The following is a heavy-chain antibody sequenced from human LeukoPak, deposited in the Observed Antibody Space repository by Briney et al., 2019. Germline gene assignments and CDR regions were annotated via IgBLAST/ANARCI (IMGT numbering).Heavy chain of an antibody. D-gene: IGHD3-22*01. CDR2: ISGSGGST. Sequence: PGGSLRLSCAASGFTFSSYAMSWVRQAPGKGLEWVSAISGSGGSTYYADSVKGRFTISRDNSKNTLYLQMNSLRAEDTAVYYCAKIYDSSGYYYGSHFDYWGQGTLVTVSS. J-gene: IGHJ4*02. CDR3: AKIYDSSGYYYGSHFDY. CDR1: GFTFSSYA. V-gene: IGHV3-23*01.